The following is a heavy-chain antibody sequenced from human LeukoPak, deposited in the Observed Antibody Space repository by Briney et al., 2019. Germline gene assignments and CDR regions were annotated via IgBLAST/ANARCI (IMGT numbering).Heavy chain of an antibody. J-gene: IGHJ6*02. Sequence: PGGSLRLSCAASGFTFSSYGMHWVRQAPGKGLEWVAVIWYDGSNKYYADSVKGRFTISRDNSKNTLYLQMNSLRAEDTAVYYCARDLGDGYYGIDVWGQGTTVTVSS. D-gene: IGHD2-21*01. CDR3: ARDLGDGYYGIDV. CDR2: IWYDGSNK. CDR1: GFTFSSYG. V-gene: IGHV3-33*01.